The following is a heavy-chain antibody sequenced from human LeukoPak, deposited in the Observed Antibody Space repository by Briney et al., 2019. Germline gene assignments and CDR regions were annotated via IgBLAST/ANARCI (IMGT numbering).Heavy chain of an antibody. V-gene: IGHV3-15*01. CDR2: IKSKTDGGTT. CDR3: TTRRPLREWLARDAFDI. J-gene: IGHJ3*02. D-gene: IGHD3-3*01. Sequence: PGGSLRLSCAASGFTFSNAWMSWVRQAPGKGLEWVGRIKSKTDGGTTDYAAPVKGRFTISRDDSKNTLYLQMNSLKTEDTAVYYCTTRRPLREWLARDAFDIWGQGTMVTVSS. CDR1: GFTFSNAW.